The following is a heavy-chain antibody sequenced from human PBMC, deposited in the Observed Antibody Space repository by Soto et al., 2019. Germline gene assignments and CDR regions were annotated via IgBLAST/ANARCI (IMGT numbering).Heavy chain of an antibody. V-gene: IGHV1-69*01. CDR3: ARGGPYGDYARAWFDP. CDR1: GGTFSSYA. Sequence: QVQLVQSGAEVKKPGSSVKVSCKASGGTFSSYAISWVRQAPGQGLEWMGGIIPIFGTENYAQKFQGRVTITADESTSTAYMELSSLRSEDTAVYYCARGGPYGDYARAWFDPWGQGTLVTVSS. D-gene: IGHD4-17*01. J-gene: IGHJ5*02. CDR2: IIPIFGTE.